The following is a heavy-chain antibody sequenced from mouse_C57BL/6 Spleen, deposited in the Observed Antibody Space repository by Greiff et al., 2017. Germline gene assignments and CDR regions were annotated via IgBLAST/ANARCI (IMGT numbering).Heavy chain of an antibody. V-gene: IGHV1-64*01. Sequence: VQLQQPGAELVKPGASVTLSCKASGYTFTSYWMHWVKQRPGQGLEWIGMIHPNSGSTNYNEKFKSKATLTVDKSYSTAYMQLSSLTSEDSAVYYGARGGNYYGSSYFEVWGTGTTVTVSS. CDR1: GYTFTSYW. CDR3: ARGGNYYGSSYFEV. J-gene: IGHJ1*03. D-gene: IGHD1-1*01. CDR2: IHPNSGST.